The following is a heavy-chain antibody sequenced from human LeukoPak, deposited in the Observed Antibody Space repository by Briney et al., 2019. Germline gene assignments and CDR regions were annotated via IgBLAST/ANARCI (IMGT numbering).Heavy chain of an antibody. CDR1: GYTFTGYY. CDR3: ARDGASSSYYFDY. D-gene: IGHD6-6*01. Sequence: ASVKVSCKASGYTFTGYYMHWVRQAPGQGLEWMGWINPNSGGTNYAQKSQGRVTMTRDTSISTAYMELSRLRSDDTAVYYCARDGASSSYYFDYWGQGTLVTVSS. V-gene: IGHV1-2*02. CDR2: INPNSGGT. J-gene: IGHJ4*02.